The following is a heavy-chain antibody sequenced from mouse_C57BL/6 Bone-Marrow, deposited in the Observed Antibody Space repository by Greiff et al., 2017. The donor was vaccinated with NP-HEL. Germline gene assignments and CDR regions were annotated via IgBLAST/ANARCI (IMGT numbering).Heavy chain of an antibody. CDR1: GFNIKNTY. V-gene: IGHV14-3*01. Sequence: EVQLQQSVAELVRPGASVKLSCTASGFNIKNTYMPWVKQRPEQGLEWIGRIDPANGNTKYAPKFQGKATITADTSSNTAYLQLSSLTSEDTAIYYCARMCYDGGYWYFDVWGTGTTVTVST. CDR3: ARMCYDGGYWYFDV. CDR2: IDPANGNT. J-gene: IGHJ1*03. D-gene: IGHD2-12*01.